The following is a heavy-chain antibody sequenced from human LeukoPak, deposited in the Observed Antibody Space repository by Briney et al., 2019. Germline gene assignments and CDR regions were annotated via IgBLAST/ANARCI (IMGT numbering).Heavy chain of an antibody. D-gene: IGHD3-22*01. J-gene: IGHJ4*02. V-gene: IGHV4-31*03. CDR1: GDSINCGDYF. Sequence: SETLSLTCTVSGDSINCGDYFWSWIRQHPGKGLEWIGYIYYSGSTYYNPSLKSRVTISVDTSKNQFSLKLSSVTAADTAVYYCTRDGPRSSGYPDNWGQGTLVTVSS. CDR3: TRDGPRSSGYPDN. CDR2: IYYSGST.